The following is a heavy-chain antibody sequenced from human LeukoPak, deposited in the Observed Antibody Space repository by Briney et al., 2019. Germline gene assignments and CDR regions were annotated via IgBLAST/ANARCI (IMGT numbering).Heavy chain of an antibody. Sequence: SETLSLTCTVSGGSINNYYWSWIRQPPGKGLEWIGEINHSGSTNYNPSLKSRVTISVDTSKNQFSLKLSSVTAADTAVYYCARGWSPSLDYWGQGTLVTVSS. CDR2: INHSGST. CDR1: GGSINNYY. J-gene: IGHJ4*02. CDR3: ARGWSPSLDY. D-gene: IGHD1-26*01. V-gene: IGHV4-34*01.